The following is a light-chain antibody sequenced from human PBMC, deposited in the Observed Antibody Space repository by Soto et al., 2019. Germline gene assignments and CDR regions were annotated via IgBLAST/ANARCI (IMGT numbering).Light chain of an antibody. CDR2: AAS. CDR3: QQANSFPIT. J-gene: IGKJ5*01. Sequence: DIQMTQSPCSVSASVGDRVSITCRASQGISSWLAWYQQRPGKAPKLLIYAASSLQSGVPSRFSGSGSGTDFTLTISLQPEDFATYCCQQANSFPITFGQGTRLEIK. CDR1: QGISSW. V-gene: IGKV1-12*01.